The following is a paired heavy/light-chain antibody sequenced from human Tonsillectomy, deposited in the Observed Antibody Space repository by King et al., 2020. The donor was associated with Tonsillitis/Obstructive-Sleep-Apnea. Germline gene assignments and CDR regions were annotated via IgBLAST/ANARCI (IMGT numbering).Light chain of an antibody. CDR3: QQYNTWPPDFT. J-gene: IGKJ3*01. V-gene: IGKV3-15*01. Sequence: EIVMTQSPVTLSVSPGERATLSCRASRSLGSNLAWYQQKPGQAPRLLIYGASTRATGIPDRFSGSGSGTEFTLTIDSLQSEDLAIYYCQQYNTWPPDFTFGPGTKVDIK. CDR2: GAS. CDR1: RSLGSN.
Heavy chain of an antibody. CDR2: ISDSGTT. CDR3: ASSVDFWSGYAFDY. CDR1: GDSISTGGYY. J-gene: IGHJ4*02. Sequence: QVQLQESGPGLVKPSETLSLACSVSGDSISTGGYYWNWIRQLPGKGLEWIGYISDSGTTYYKPSLKSRLNISLDTSKNQFSLKLSSVTAADTAIYYCASSVDFWSGYAFDYWGQGTLVTVSS. V-gene: IGHV4-31*02. D-gene: IGHD3-3*01.